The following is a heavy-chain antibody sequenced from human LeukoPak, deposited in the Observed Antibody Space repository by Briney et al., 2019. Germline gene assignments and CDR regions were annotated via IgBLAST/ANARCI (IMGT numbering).Heavy chain of an antibody. Sequence: ASVKVSCKASGYTFTSYDINWVRQATGQGLEWMGWMNPNSGNTGYAQKLQGRVTMTTDTSTSTAYMELRSLRSDDTAVYYCARDRGRYFDWLPFDYWGQGTLVTVSS. V-gene: IGHV1-8*01. D-gene: IGHD3-9*01. CDR3: ARDRGRYFDWLPFDY. J-gene: IGHJ4*02. CDR1: GYTFTSYD. CDR2: MNPNSGNT.